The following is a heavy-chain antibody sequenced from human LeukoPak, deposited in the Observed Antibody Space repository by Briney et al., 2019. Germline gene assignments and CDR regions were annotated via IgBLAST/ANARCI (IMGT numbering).Heavy chain of an antibody. J-gene: IGHJ4*02. CDR2: ISAYNGNT. CDR3: ARDDRHYYYDSSGYYATFDY. D-gene: IGHD3-22*01. CDR1: GYTFTSYG. V-gene: IGHV1-18*01. Sequence: ASVKVSCKASGYTFTSYGISWVRQAPGQGLEWMGWISAYNGNTNYAQKLQGRVTMTTDTSTSTAYMELRSLRFDDTAVYYCARDDRHYYYDSSGYYATFDYWGQGTLVTVSS.